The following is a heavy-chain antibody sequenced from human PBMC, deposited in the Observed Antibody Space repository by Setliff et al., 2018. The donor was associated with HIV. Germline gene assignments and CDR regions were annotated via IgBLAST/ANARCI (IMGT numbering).Heavy chain of an antibody. CDR1: DDSISSGANY. CDR2: IYASGST. J-gene: IGHJ4*02. D-gene: IGHD2-15*01. CDR3: AREPRVRGTLDF. V-gene: IGHV4-61*02. Sequence: SETLSLTCSVSDDSISSGANYWSWIRQPAGQRLEWVGRIYASGSTNYNPSLKSRVSISVDMSQNQFSLKVTSVTAADTAVYYCAREPRVRGTLDFWGQGTLVTVSS.